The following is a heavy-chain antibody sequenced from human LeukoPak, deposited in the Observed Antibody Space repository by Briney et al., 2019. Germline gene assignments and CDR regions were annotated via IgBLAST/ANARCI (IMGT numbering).Heavy chain of an antibody. V-gene: IGHV1-2*02. D-gene: IGHD3-16*01. J-gene: IGHJ4*02. CDR1: GYTFTGYY. CDR3: ARTYYDYVWGSYGFDY. Sequence: ASVKVSCKASGYTFTGYYMHWVRQAPGQGLEWMGWINPNSGGTNYAQKFQGRVTMTRDTSISTAYMERSRLRSDDTAVYYCARTYYDYVWGSYGFDYWGQGTLVTVSS. CDR2: INPNSGGT.